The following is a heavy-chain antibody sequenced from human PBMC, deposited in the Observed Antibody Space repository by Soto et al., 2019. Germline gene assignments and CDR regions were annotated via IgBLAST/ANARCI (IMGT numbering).Heavy chain of an antibody. CDR3: ARTGRITIFGVAIKGYYFDY. V-gene: IGHV4-34*01. CDR2: INHSGST. J-gene: IGHJ4*02. CDR1: GGSFSGYY. D-gene: IGHD3-3*01. Sequence: PSETLSLTCAVYGGSFSGYYWSWIRQPPGKGLEWIGEINHSGSTNYNPSLKSRVTISVDTSKNQFSLKLSSVTAADTAVYYCARTGRITIFGVAIKGYYFDYRGQGTLVTVSS.